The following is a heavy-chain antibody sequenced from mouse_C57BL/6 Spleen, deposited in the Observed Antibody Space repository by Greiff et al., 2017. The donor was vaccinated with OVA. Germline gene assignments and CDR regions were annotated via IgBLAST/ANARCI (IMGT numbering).Heavy chain of an antibody. CDR3: ARGDYYGSSYYFDY. Sequence: VQLQQSGAELVKPGASVKLSCTASGYTFTSYWMHWVQQRPGQGLEWIGMIHPNSGSTNYNEKFKSKATLTVDKSSSTAYMQLSSLTSEDSAVYYCARGDYYGSSYYFDYWGQGTTLTVSA. CDR2: IHPNSGST. CDR1: GYTFTSYW. D-gene: IGHD1-1*01. J-gene: IGHJ2*01. V-gene: IGHV1-64*01.